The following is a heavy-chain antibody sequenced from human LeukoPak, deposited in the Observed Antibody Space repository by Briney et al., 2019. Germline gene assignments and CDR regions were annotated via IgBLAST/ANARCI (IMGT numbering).Heavy chain of an antibody. CDR3: ARDGTYSSSTYDY. Sequence: RGSLRLSCAASGFTFSSYSMNWVRQAPGKGLVWVSRINGDGSSTSYADSVKGRFTISRDNAKNTLYLQMNSLRAEDTAVYYCARDGTYSSSTYDYWGQGTLVTVSS. V-gene: IGHV3-74*01. D-gene: IGHD6-6*01. CDR2: INGDGSST. J-gene: IGHJ4*02. CDR1: GFTFSSYS.